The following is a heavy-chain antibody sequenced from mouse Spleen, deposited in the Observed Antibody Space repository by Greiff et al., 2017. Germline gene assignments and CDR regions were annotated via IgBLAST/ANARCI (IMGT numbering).Heavy chain of an antibody. J-gene: IGHJ2*01. CDR1: GYTFTTYT. V-gene: IGHV1-4*01. CDR2: INPSSGYT. CDR3: ARGESFDY. Sequence: QVQLQQSGAELARPGASVKMSCKTSGYTFTTYTMHWIKQRPGQGLEWIGYINPSSGYTKYNQKFKDKATLTADKSSSTAYMQLTSLTSEDSAVYYCARGESFDYWGQGTTLTVSS.